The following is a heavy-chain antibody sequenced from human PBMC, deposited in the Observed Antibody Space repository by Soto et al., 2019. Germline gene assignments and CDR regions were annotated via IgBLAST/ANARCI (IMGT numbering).Heavy chain of an antibody. J-gene: IGHJ3*02. V-gene: IGHV4-31*03. CDR3: ARAYCSSTSCYTYAFDI. Sequence: QVQLQESGPGLVKPSQTLSLTCTVSGGSISSGGYYWSWIRQHPGKGLEWIGYIYYSGSTYYNPSLKSRVNISVDTSKNQFSLKLSSVTAADTAVYYCARAYCSSTSCYTYAFDIWGQGTMVTVSS. D-gene: IGHD2-2*02. CDR2: IYYSGST. CDR1: GGSISSGGYY.